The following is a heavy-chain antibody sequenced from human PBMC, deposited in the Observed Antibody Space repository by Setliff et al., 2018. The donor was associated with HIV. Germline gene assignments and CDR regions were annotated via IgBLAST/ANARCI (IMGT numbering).Heavy chain of an antibody. D-gene: IGHD3-22*01. CDR2: ISHSSSPR. CDR1: GFTFSNYW. Sequence: NPGGSLRLSCAASGFTFSNYWMGWIRLAPGKGLEWISSISHSSSPRHYADSVKGRFTISRDNAKNSLYLQMNSLRAEDTAVYFCARRGGSGSHFFDYWGQGMLVTVSS. J-gene: IGHJ4*02. CDR3: ARRGGSGSHFFDY. V-gene: IGHV3-21*04.